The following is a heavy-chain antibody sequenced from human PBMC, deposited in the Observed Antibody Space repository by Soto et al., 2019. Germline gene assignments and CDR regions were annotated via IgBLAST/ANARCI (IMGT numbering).Heavy chain of an antibody. J-gene: IGHJ6*01. CDR2: ILXDXXNX. V-gene: IGHV3-30*03. D-gene: IGHD3-3*01. CDR3: AEGVGTIIGVVDSEF. Sequence: KGMEWVEVILXDXXNXXXXXTXXGRFTISRDKSKNTLYLQMNTVRAEDTAVYYCAEGVGTIIGVVDSEFWGHGTPVTASS.